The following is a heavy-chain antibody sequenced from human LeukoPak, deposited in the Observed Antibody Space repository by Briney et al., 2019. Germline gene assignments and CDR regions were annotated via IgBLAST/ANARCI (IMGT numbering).Heavy chain of an antibody. V-gene: IGHV4-34*01. J-gene: IGHJ4*02. CDR1: GGSFSGYY. CDR3: ARVPHNFWSGYAPSYFDY. Sequence: SEALSLTCAVYGGSFSGYYWSWIRPPPGKGGEWIGEINHSGSTNHNPPLQSRVTISVDTSKNQFSLKLSSVTAADTAVYYCARVPHNFWSGYAPSYFDYWGQGTLVTVSS. CDR2: INHSGST. D-gene: IGHD3-3*01.